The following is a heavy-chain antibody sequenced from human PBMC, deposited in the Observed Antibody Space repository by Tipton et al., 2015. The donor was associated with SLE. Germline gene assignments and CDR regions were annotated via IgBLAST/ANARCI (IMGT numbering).Heavy chain of an antibody. CDR2: VSASGGST. D-gene: IGHD1-26*01. J-gene: IGHJ4*02. Sequence: GSLRLSCAASGFTFTNYAMSWVRQAPGKGLEWVSGVSASGGSTYYADSVKGRFTISRDNSENTLYLEMNRLRAEDTAVYYCAKDQSGVGIMGFFDYWGQGTLVTVSS. V-gene: IGHV3-23*01. CDR3: AKDQSGVGIMGFFDY. CDR1: GFTFTNYA.